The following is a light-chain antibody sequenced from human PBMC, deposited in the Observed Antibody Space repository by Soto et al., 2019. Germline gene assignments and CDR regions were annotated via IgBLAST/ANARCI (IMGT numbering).Light chain of an antibody. CDR2: QGT. CDR3: CSYAADRIYV. V-gene: IGLV2-23*01. CDR1: SSDVGTYNL. Sequence: QSVLTQPASVSGSPGQSITISCTGTSSDVGTYNLVSWYQQHPGKGPKLMIYQGTKRPSGVSNRFSGSKSGNTASLTISDLQAEDEADYYCCSYAADRIYVFGSGTKVTGL. J-gene: IGLJ1*01.